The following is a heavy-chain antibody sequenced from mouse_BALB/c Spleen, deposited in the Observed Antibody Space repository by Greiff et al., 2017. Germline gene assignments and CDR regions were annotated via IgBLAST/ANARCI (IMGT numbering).Heavy chain of an antibody. CDR3: ARSGYRDFDY. CDR1: GFTFSSFG. CDR2: ISSGSSTI. V-gene: IGHV5-17*02. D-gene: IGHD1-2*01. Sequence: EVKVVESGGGLVQPGGSRKLSCAASGFTFSSFGMHWVRQAPEKGLEWVAYISSGSSTIYYADTVKGRFTISRDNPKNTLFLQMTSLRSEDTAMYYCARSGYRDFDYWGQGTTLTVSS. J-gene: IGHJ2*01.